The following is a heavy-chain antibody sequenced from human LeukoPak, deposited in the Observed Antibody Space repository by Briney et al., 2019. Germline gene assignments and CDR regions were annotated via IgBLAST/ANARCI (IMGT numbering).Heavy chain of an antibody. V-gene: IGHV3-48*03. CDR3: ARDVAMVRRVLDY. J-gene: IGHJ4*02. Sequence: GGSLRLSCAASGFTFRSYEMNWVRQAPGKGLEWVSYISSSGSTIYYADSVKGRFTISRDNAKNSLYLQMNSLRAEDTALYYCARDVAMVRRVLDYWGQGTLVTVSS. CDR1: GFTFRSYE. D-gene: IGHD3-10*01. CDR2: ISSSGSTI.